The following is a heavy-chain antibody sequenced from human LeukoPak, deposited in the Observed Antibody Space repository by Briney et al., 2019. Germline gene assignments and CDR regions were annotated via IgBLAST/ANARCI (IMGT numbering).Heavy chain of an antibody. Sequence: GGSLRLSCAASGFTVSSNYMSWVRQAPGKGLEWVSVFYSGGSTYYADSVKGRFTISRDNSKNTLYLQMNSLRAEDTAVYYCARYEMATIPFDYWGQGTLGTVSS. V-gene: IGHV3-66*01. J-gene: IGHJ4*02. CDR3: ARYEMATIPFDY. D-gene: IGHD5-24*01. CDR2: FYSGGST. CDR1: GFTVSSNY.